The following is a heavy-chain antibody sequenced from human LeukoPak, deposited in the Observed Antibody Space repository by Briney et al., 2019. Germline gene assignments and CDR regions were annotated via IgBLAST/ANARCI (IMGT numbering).Heavy chain of an antibody. Sequence: GGSLRLSCAASGFTFSSYGMHWVRQAPGKGLEGVAVIWYDGSNKYYADSVKGRFTISRDNSKNTLYLQMNSLRAEDTAVYYCARKARRGYSYGLDYWGQGTLVTVSS. V-gene: IGHV3-33*01. CDR1: GFTFSSYG. J-gene: IGHJ4*02. CDR3: ARKARRGYSYGLDY. CDR2: IWYDGSNK. D-gene: IGHD5-18*01.